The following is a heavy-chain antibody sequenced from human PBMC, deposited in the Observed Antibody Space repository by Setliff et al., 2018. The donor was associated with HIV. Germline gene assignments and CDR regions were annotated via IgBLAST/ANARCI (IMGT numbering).Heavy chain of an antibody. CDR1: GGSINSAGYY. J-gene: IGHJ3*02. D-gene: IGHD3-3*01. V-gene: IGHV4-31*03. CDR3: ARSKTFYDFWGGYYTHGAFKI. CDR2: IFYNGNT. Sequence: SETLSLTCTVSGGSINSAGYYWSWIRQHPGKGLEWIGDIFYNGNTYYNPSLMSRVTISVDTSKNQFSLNLTSVTAADTAVYYCARSKTFYDFWGGYYTHGAFKIWGLGTMVTVSS.